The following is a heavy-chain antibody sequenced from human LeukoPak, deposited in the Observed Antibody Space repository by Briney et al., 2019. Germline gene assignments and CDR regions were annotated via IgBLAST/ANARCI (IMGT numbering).Heavy chain of an antibody. J-gene: IGHJ6*02. D-gene: IGHD2/OR15-2a*01. CDR2: IGATGAT. CDR3: IEARHKYLATVWTGPYYGLDV. CDR1: GLSFSNHD. Sequence: PGGSLRLSCAASGLSFSNHDLHWVRQVSGKGLEWVSAIGATGATYYAGSVRGRFTISRENAKNSLYLQMNNLRAEDTAVYYCIEARHKYLATVWTGPYYGLDVWGQGTTVTVSS. V-gene: IGHV3-13*01.